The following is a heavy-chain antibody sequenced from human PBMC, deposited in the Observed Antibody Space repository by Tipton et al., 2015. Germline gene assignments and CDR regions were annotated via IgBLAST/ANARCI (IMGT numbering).Heavy chain of an antibody. CDR3: ARSGYTYGMDV. Sequence: TLSLTCTVSGGSISSYYWSWIRQPAGKTLEWIGRIYTTGSTNYNPSLKSRVTMSVDSSKNQSSLNLRSVTAADTAVYYCARSGYTYGMDVWGQGTTVTVSS. CDR2: IYTTGST. J-gene: IGHJ6*02. CDR1: GGSISSYY. V-gene: IGHV4-4*07. D-gene: IGHD5-12*01.